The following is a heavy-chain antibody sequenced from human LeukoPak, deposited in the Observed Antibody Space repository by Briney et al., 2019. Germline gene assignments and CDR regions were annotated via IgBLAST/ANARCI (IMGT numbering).Heavy chain of an antibody. V-gene: IGHV1-69*05. CDR2: IIPIFGTA. D-gene: IGHD5-24*01. Sequence: ASVKVSCKASGGTFSSYAISWVRQAPGQGLEWMGRIIPIFGTANYAQKFQGRVTITTDESTSTAYMELSSLRSEDTAVYYCAREDGYNPAFDYWGQRTLVTVSS. CDR3: AREDGYNPAFDY. CDR1: GGTFSSYA. J-gene: IGHJ4*02.